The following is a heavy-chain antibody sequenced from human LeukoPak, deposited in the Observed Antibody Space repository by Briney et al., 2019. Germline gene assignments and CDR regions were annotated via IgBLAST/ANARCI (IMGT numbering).Heavy chain of an antibody. CDR2: IYTSGST. CDR3: ARVWYSSSSSWFDP. V-gene: IGHV4-4*07. Sequence: SETLSLTCTVSGGSISSYYWSWIRQPAGKGLEWIGRIYTSGSTNYNPSLKSRVTMSVDTSKNQFSLKLSSVTAADTAVYYCARVWYSSSSSWFDPWGQGTLVTVSS. CDR1: GGSISSYY. D-gene: IGHD6-6*01. J-gene: IGHJ5*02.